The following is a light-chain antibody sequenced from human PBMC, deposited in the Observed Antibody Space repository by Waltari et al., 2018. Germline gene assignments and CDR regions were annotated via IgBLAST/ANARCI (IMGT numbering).Light chain of an antibody. Sequence: IQMTQSPSSLSASVGDRVTITCRASQSVGNYLNWYQQRPGQAPKVLIYAASTLQSGVPSRFSGSGSGTDFTLTISSLQPEDLSIYYCQQTYRAPLSFGGGTKVEMK. CDR3: QQTYRAPLS. CDR1: QSVGNY. CDR2: AAS. J-gene: IGKJ4*01. V-gene: IGKV1-39*01.